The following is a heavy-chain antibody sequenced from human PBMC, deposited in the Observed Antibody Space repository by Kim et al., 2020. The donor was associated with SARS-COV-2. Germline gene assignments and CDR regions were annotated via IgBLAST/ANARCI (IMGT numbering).Heavy chain of an antibody. CDR1: GFTFSSYS. D-gene: IGHD6-13*01. CDR3: ARDIAAAGSRSYYYYYYGMDV. J-gene: IGHJ6*02. V-gene: IGHV3-21*01. CDR2: ISSSSSYI. Sequence: GGSLRLSCAASGFTFSSYSMNWVRQAPGKGLEWVSSISSSSSYIYYADSVKGRFTISRDNAKNSLYLQMNSLRAEDTAVYYCARDIAAAGSRSYYYYYYGMDVWGQGTTVTVSS.